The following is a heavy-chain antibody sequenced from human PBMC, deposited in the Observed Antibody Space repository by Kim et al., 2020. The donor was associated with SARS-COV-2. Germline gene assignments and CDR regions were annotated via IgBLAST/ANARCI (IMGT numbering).Heavy chain of an antibody. D-gene: IGHD2-2*01. Sequence: GGSLRLSCAASGFTFSSYVMHWVRQAPGKGLEWVAVISYDGSNKYYADSVKGRFTISRDNSKNTLYLQMNSLRAEDTAVYYCAKDLVFGLGQLLTYYFD. V-gene: IGHV3-30*18. CDR1: GFTFSSYV. J-gene: IGHJ4*01. CDR2: ISYDGSNK. CDR3: AKDLVFGLGQLLTYYFD.